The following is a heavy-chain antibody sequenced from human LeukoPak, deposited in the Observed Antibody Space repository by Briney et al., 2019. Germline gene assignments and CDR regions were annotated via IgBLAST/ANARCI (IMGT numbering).Heavy chain of an antibody. V-gene: IGHV1-69*13. Sequence: ASVKVSCKASGGTFSSYAISWVRQAPGQGLEWMGGIIPIFGTANYAQKFQGRVTITADESTSTAYMELSSLRSEDTAVYYCARDRPGYCSSTSCRGGDAFDIWGQGTMVTVSS. D-gene: IGHD2-2*01. CDR3: ARDRPGYCSSTSCRGGDAFDI. CDR1: GGTFSSYA. J-gene: IGHJ3*02. CDR2: IIPIFGTA.